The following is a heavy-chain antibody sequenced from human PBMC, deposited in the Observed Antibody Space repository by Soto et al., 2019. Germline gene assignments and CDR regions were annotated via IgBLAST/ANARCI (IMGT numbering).Heavy chain of an antibody. CDR3: ARVVVVIPPGYYYAMDV. CDR1: EFTFSSYG. D-gene: IGHD3-22*01. V-gene: IGHV3-48*02. CDR2: ITSSSDTI. Sequence: GGPLRLSCAASEFTFSSYGMSWVRQDPGRGLEWVAYITSSSDTIYYSDSVKGRSTISRDSGKNSLFLQMNSLRDEDTAVYYYARVVVVIPPGYYYAMDVWGQGTTVTVSS. J-gene: IGHJ6*02.